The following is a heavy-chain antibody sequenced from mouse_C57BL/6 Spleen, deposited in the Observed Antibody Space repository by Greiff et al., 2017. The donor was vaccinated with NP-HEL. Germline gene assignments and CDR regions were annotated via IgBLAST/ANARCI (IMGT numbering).Heavy chain of an antibody. CDR3: ASETAQATTLAY. V-gene: IGHV14-2*01. CDR2: IDPEDGET. D-gene: IGHD3-2*02. CDR1: GFNIKDYY. Sequence: VQLQQSGAELVKPGASVKLSCTASGFNIKDYYMHWVKQRTEQGLEWIGRIDPEDGETKYAPKFQGKATITADTSSNTAYLQRSSLTSEDTAVYYCASETAQATTLAYWGQGTLVTVSA. J-gene: IGHJ3*01.